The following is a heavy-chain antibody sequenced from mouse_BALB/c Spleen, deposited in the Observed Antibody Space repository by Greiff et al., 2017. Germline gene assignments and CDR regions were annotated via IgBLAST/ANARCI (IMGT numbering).Heavy chain of an antibody. CDR2: ISSGSSTI. V-gene: IGHV5-17*02. CDR1: GFTFSSFG. D-gene: IGHD1-1*01. J-gene: IGHJ2*01. Sequence: EVNVVESGGGLVQPGGSRKLSCAASGFTFSSFGMHWVRQAPEKGLEWVAYISSGSSTIYYADTVKGRFTISRDNPKNTLFLQMTSLRSEDTAMYYCARSGYYGSYYFDYWGQGTTLTVSS. CDR3: ARSGYYGSYYFDY.